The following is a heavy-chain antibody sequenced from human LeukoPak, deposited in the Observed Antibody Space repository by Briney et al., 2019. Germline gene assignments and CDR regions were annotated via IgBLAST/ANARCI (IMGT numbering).Heavy chain of an antibody. Sequence: SETLSLTCTVSGGSISSYYWSWIRQPPGKGLEWIGYLYYSGSTNYNPSLKSRVTISVDTSKNQFSLKLTSVTAADTAVYYCAKYIGGSMFEHWGQGALVTVSS. D-gene: IGHD3-10*01. CDR3: AKYIGGSMFEH. CDR1: GGSISSYY. J-gene: IGHJ4*02. V-gene: IGHV4-59*01. CDR2: LYYSGST.